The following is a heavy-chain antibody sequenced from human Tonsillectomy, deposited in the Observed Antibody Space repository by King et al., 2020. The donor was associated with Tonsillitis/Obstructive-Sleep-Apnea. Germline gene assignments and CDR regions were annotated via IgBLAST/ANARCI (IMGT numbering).Heavy chain of an antibody. Sequence: VQLQQWGAGLLKPSETLSLTCAVYGGSFSGYYWSWIRQPPGKGLEWIGEINHSGSTNYNPSLKSRVTISVDTSKNQFSLKLSSVTAAETAVYYCARGAEGVYYYDSSGYYNYWGQGTLVTVSS. CDR1: GGSFSGYY. CDR2: INHSGST. D-gene: IGHD3-22*01. CDR3: ARGAEGVYYYDSSGYYNY. V-gene: IGHV4-34*01. J-gene: IGHJ4*02.